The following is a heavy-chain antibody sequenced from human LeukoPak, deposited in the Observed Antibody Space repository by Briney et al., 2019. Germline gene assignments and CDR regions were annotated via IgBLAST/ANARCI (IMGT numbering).Heavy chain of an antibody. CDR1: GFTFSSYG. V-gene: IGHV3-30*03. Sequence: GRSLRLSCAASGFTFSSYGMHWVRQAPGKGLEWVAVISYDGSNKYYADSVKGRFTISRDNSKNTLYLQMNSLRAEDTAVYYCAREAHYYYGMDVWGQGTTVTVSS. J-gene: IGHJ6*02. CDR3: AREAHYYYGMDV. CDR2: ISYDGSNK.